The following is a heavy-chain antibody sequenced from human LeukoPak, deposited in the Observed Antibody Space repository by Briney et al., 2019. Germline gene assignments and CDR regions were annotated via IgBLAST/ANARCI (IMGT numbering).Heavy chain of an antibody. D-gene: IGHD6-19*01. J-gene: IGHJ4*02. CDR1: GFTFSSYA. V-gene: IGHV3-30-3*01. CDR2: ISYAGSNK. CDR3: ARGLGSSGCLNY. Sequence: PGGSLRLSCAASGFTFSSYAMHWVRQAPGKGLEWVAVISYAGSNKYYADSVKGRFTISRDNSKNTLYLQMNSLRAEDTAVYYCARGLGSSGCLNYWGQGTLVTVSS.